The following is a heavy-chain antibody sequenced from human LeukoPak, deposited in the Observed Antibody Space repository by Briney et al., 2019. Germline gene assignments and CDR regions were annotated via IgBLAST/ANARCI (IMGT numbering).Heavy chain of an antibody. Sequence: PSETLSLTCAVYGGSFSGYYWSWIRQPPGKGLEWIGEINHSGSTNYNPSLKSRVTISVDTSKNQFSLKLSSVTAADTAVYYCARVGRYSYYYYYMDVWGKGTTVTVSS. D-gene: IGHD4-11*01. CDR2: INHSGST. V-gene: IGHV4-34*01. CDR1: GGSFSGYY. J-gene: IGHJ6*03. CDR3: ARVGRYSYYYYYMDV.